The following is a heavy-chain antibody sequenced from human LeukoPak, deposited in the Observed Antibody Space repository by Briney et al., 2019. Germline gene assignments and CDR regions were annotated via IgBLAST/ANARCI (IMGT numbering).Heavy chain of an antibody. CDR2: IKQDGSEK. J-gene: IGHJ4*02. V-gene: IGHV3-7*01. D-gene: IGHD3-22*01. Sequence: PGGSLRLSCAASGFTFSSYAMSWVRQAPGKGLEWVANIKQDGSEKYYVDSVKGRFTISRDNAKNSLYLQMNSLGAEDTAVYYCARRYYYDSSGYSFDYWGQGTLVTVSS. CDR3: ARRYYYDSSGYSFDY. CDR1: GFTFSSYA.